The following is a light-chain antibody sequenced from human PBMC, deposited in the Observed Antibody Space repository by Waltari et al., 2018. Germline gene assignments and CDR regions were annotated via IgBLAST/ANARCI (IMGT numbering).Light chain of an antibody. CDR2: EVR. V-gene: IGLV2-14*01. Sequence: QSALTQPASVSGSPGQSLTISCTGTSSAVRAYAYVPWYQQNPGKAPQLIIYEVRDRPPGVPNRFSGSKSGYTAFLTISGLQAEDEADYYCTSYTTSRTGVFGGGTKLTVL. J-gene: IGLJ3*02. CDR3: TSYTTSRTGV. CDR1: SSAVRAYAY.